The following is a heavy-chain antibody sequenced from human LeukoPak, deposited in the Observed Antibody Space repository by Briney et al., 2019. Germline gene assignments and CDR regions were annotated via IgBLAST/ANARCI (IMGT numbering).Heavy chain of an antibody. J-gene: IGHJ6*02. D-gene: IGHD6-19*01. CDR2: ISGSGGST. CDR3: AKENSSGWYFSFYYGMDV. Sequence: GGSLRLSCAASGFTFSSYAMSWVRQAPGKGLEWVSAISGSGGSTYYADSVKGRFTISRDNSKNTLYLQMNSLRAEDTAVYCCAKENSSGWYFSFYYGMDVWGQGTTVTVSS. CDR1: GFTFSSYA. V-gene: IGHV3-23*01.